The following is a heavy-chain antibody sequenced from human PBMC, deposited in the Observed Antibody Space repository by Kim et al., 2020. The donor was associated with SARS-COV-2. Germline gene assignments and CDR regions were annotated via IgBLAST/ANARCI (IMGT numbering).Heavy chain of an antibody. Sequence: DSVKGRLTISRDNAKNSLYLQMNSLRAEDTAVYYCARDSRIVVVPAAIAYWGQGTLVTVSS. D-gene: IGHD2-2*01. J-gene: IGHJ4*02. CDR3: ARDSRIVVVPAAIAY. V-gene: IGHV3-11*01.